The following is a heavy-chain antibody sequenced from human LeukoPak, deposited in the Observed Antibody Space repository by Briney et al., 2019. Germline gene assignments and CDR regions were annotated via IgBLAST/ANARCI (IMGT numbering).Heavy chain of an antibody. CDR3: ASQGIAVAATLDY. V-gene: IGHV3-7*01. CDR2: IKEDGSEK. J-gene: IGHJ4*02. CDR1: GFTFSSYE. D-gene: IGHD6-19*01. Sequence: GGSLRLPCAASGFTFSSYEMNWVRQAPGKGLEWVANIKEDGSEKYYVDSVKGRFTISRDNAKRSLYLQMNSLRAEDTAVYYCASQGIAVAATLDYWGQGTLVTVSS.